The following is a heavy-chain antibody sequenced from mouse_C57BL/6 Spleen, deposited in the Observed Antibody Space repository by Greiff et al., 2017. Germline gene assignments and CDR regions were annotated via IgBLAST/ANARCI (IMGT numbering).Heavy chain of an antibody. D-gene: IGHD1-1*02. CDR2: ISYDGSN. V-gene: IGHV3-6*01. CDR1: GYSITSGYY. CDR3: ASEGPMGVLAMDY. Sequence: EVKLMESGPGLVKPSQSLSLSCSVTGYSITSGYYWNWIRQFPGNTLEWMGYISYDGSNNYNPSLKNRISMTRDTSKNQFFLKLNSVTTEDTATYYCASEGPMGVLAMDYWGQGTSVTVSS. J-gene: IGHJ4*01.